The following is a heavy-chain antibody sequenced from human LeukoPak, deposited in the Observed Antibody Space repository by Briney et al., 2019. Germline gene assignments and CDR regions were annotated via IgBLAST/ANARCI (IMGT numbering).Heavy chain of an antibody. CDR2: ISYDGSNK. J-gene: IGHJ6*03. D-gene: IGHD3-3*01. V-gene: IGHV3-30-3*01. CDR3: ARDGTYYDFWSGSPDYYYMDV. CDR1: GFTFSSYA. Sequence: PGGSLRLSCAASGFTFSSYAMHWVRQAPGKGLEWVAVISYDGSNKYYADSVKGRFTISRDNSKNTLYLQMNSLRAEDTAVYYCARDGTYYDFWSGSPDYYYMDVWGKGTTVTVSS.